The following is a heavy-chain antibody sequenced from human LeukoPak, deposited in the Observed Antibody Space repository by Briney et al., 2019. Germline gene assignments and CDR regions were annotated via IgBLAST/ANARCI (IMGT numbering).Heavy chain of an antibody. Sequence: ASVKVSCKASGYTFTSYPMNWVRQAPGQGLQWMGWIRTSTGNPTYARGFTGRFVFSLDTSVNTAYLQISSLKAEDTAVYYCARVDYGTDPYYGLDVWGQGSTVTVS. CDR3: ARVDYGTDPYYGLDV. CDR2: IRTSTGNP. CDR1: GYTFTSYP. J-gene: IGHJ6*02. V-gene: IGHV7-4-1*02. D-gene: IGHD4-17*01.